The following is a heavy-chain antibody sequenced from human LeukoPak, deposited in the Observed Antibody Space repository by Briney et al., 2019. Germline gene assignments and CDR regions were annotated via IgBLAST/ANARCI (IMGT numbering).Heavy chain of an antibody. CDR3: ARDSGGGYYYDSSGYYAEYFQH. J-gene: IGHJ1*01. CDR2: INPNSGGT. D-gene: IGHD3-22*01. V-gene: IGHV1-2*02. Sequence: ASVKVSCKASGYTFTGYYMHWVRQAPGQGLEWMGWINPNSGGTNYAQKFQGRVTMTRDTSISTAYMELSRLRSGDTAVYYCARDSGGGYYYDSSGYYAEYFQHWGQGTLVTVSS. CDR1: GYTFTGYY.